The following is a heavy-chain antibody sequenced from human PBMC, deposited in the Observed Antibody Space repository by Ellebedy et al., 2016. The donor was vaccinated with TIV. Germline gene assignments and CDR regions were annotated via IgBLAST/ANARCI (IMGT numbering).Heavy chain of an antibody. J-gene: IGHJ5*02. CDR1: GYRFSNYW. CDR3: ARHFGDYRWGGVSNWFDP. V-gene: IGHV5-51*01. CDR2: IYPGDSDT. D-gene: IGHD4-17*01. Sequence: PGGSLRLSCKGSGYRFSNYWIGWVRQMPGKGLEWMGVIYPGDSDTRYSPSFQGHVTISADKSISTAYLQWSSLKASDTAMYYCARHFGDYRWGGVSNWFDPWGQGTLVTVSS.